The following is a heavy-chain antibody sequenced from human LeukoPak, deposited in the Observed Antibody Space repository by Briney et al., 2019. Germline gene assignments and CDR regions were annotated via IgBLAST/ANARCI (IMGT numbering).Heavy chain of an antibody. CDR1: GGSISSYY. CDR2: IYTSGST. D-gene: IGHD6-19*01. J-gene: IGHJ5*02. CDR3: ARAGIAVAAPDRYNWFDP. V-gene: IGHV4-4*07. Sequence: PSETLSLTCTVSGGSISSYYWSWIRQPAGKGLEWIGRIYTSGSTNYNPSLKSRVTMSVDTSKNQFSLKLSSVTAADTAVYYCARAGIAVAAPDRYNWFDPWGQGTLVTVSS.